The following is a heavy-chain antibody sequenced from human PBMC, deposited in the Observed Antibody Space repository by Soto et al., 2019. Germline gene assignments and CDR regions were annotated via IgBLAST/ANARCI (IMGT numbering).Heavy chain of an antibody. Sequence: PGGSLRLSCAASGFTFSSYAISWIRLSPGKGLEWVSVISGGGDSTYYTPSVKGRFTISRDDFKNTLYLQMNSLRTEDTAIYYCAKLRDFVVLPAGILDYWGPGTLVTVSS. CDR2: ISGGGDST. CDR3: AKLRDFVVLPAGILDY. V-gene: IGHV3-23*01. J-gene: IGHJ4*02. D-gene: IGHD2-8*01. CDR1: GFTFSSYA.